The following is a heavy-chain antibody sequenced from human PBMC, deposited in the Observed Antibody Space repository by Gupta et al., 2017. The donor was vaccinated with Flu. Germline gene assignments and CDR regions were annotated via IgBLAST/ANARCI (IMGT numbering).Heavy chain of an antibody. J-gene: IGHJ3*01. Sequence: EVQLLESGGGLVQPGGSLRLSCAASGFTFDNYAMSWVRQTPGKGLEWVSAVSRSGSTTYYGDSVKGRFTISRDNSRNTLYVQMNSLRVEDTAVYYCAKASPSGCSDASCYSPFDVWSQGTMVTVSA. V-gene: IGHV3-23*01. CDR2: VSRSGSTT. CDR3: AKASPSGCSDASCYSPFDV. CDR1: GFTFDNYA. D-gene: IGHD2-15*01.